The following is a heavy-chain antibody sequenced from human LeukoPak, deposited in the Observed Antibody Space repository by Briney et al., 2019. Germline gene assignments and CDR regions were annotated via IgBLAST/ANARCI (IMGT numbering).Heavy chain of an antibody. J-gene: IGHJ4*02. CDR2: IDPSDSYT. CDR3: ARTSWFGVDY. CDR1: GYSFATYW. V-gene: IGHV5-10-1*01. Sequence: GESLKISCEGSGYSFATYWIAWVRQMPGKGLEWMGRIDPSDSYTNYSPSFQGHVTISADKSISTAYLQWSSLTASDTAMYYCARTSWFGVDYWGQGTLVTVSS. D-gene: IGHD3-10*01.